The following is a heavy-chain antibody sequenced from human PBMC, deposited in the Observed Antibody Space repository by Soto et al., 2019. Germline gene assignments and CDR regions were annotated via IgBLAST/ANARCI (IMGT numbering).Heavy chain of an antibody. J-gene: IGHJ4*02. CDR2: ISYDGSNV. V-gene: IGHV3-30*14. CDR1: GFAFRSYA. CDR3: ASRRGFGTYYFAY. Sequence: QVQLVESGGGVVQPGRSLRLSCEASGFAFRSYAVHWVRQAPGKGLDWVALISYDGSNVYYADSVKGRFTISRDNSKNTLYLQMNSLRAGDTAVYYCASRRGFGTYYFAYWGQGTLVTVSS. D-gene: IGHD1-7*01.